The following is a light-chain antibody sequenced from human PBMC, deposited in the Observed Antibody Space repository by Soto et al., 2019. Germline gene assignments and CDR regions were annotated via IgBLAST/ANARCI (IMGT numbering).Light chain of an antibody. CDR2: GAS. Sequence: EIVLTQSPVTLSLSPGERATLSCRASQSVSSSYLAWYQQKPGQAPRLLIYGASSRATGIPDRFSGSGSGTDFTLTISRLEPEDFAVYYCQQYGSSRTFGGGTKV. CDR3: QQYGSSRT. J-gene: IGKJ4*01. V-gene: IGKV3-20*01. CDR1: QSVSSSY.